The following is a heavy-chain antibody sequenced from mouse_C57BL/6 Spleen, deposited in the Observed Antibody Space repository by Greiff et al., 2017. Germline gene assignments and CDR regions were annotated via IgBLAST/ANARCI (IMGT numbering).Heavy chain of an antibody. J-gene: IGHJ3*01. Sequence: VQLQQSGAELVRPGASVTLSCKASGYTFTDYEMHWVKQTPVHGLEWIGAIDPETGGTAYNQKFKGKAILTADKSSSTAYMELRSLTSEDSAVYYCTRSWDYAFAYWGQGTLVTVSA. CDR2: IDPETGGT. CDR3: TRSWDYAFAY. D-gene: IGHD2-4*01. CDR1: GYTFTDYE. V-gene: IGHV1-15*01.